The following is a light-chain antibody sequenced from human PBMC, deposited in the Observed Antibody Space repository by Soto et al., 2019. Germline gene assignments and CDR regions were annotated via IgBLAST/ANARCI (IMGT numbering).Light chain of an antibody. CDR2: DAS. V-gene: IGKV1-5*01. CDR3: QQYETFSGT. J-gene: IGKJ1*01. CDR1: QSVSGW. Sequence: DTQMTPSTSRLSASVGDSVTVTGRASQSVSGWLAWYQQKPGEAPKILIYDASALPRGVPPRFSGSGSGTKYTLTIASLQPDDFATYYCQQYETFSGTFGPGTKVDIK.